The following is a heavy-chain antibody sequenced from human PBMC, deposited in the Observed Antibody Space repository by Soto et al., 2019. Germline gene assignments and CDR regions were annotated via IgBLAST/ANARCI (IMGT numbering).Heavy chain of an antibody. CDR1: GGSVTSDNYY. J-gene: IGHJ4*02. D-gene: IGHD6-13*01. Sequence: SETLSLTCTVSGGSVTSDNYYRSWIQQPPGKGLEWIGYIYYSGSTHYNPSLKSRITISVDTSMNQFSLKLSSVTAADTTVYYCARVSRRWYYFDYWGQGTLVTVSS. CDR3: ARVSRRWYYFDY. V-gene: IGHV4-61*01. CDR2: IYYSGST.